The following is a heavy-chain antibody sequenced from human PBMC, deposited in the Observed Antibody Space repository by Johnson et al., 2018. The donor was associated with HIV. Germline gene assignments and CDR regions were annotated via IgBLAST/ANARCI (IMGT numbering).Heavy chain of an antibody. D-gene: IGHD2-15*01. J-gene: IGHJ3*02. Sequence: QVQLVESGGGLVQPGRSLRLSCAASGFTLSSYAMHWVRQAPGKGLEWVAVISYDGSTTYYADSVSGRFTISRDNSKNTLYLQMNSLRAEDTAVYYCASILVVAAQEADAFDIWGQGTMVTVSS. CDR2: ISYDGSTT. V-gene: IGHV3-30*04. CDR3: ASILVVAAQEADAFDI. CDR1: GFTLSSYA.